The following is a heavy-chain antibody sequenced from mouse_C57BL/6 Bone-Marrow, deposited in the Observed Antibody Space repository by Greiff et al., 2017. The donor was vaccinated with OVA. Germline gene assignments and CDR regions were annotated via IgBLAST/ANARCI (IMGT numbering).Heavy chain of an antibody. CDR2: IYPSDSET. CDR1: GYTFTSYW. J-gene: IGHJ4*01. D-gene: IGHD2-3*01. Sequence: VKQSCKASGYTFTSYWMDWVKQRPGQGLEWIGNIYPSDSETHYNQKFKDKATLTVDKSSSTAYMQLSSLTSEDSAVYYCARDGYYDAMDYWGQGTSVTVSS. CDR3: ARDGYYDAMDY. V-gene: IGHV1-61*01.